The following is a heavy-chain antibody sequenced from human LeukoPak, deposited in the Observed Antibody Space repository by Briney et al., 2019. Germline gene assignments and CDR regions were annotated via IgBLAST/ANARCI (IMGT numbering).Heavy chain of an antibody. CDR3: ARKRQNDDVVVVAATTIPYYFDY. D-gene: IGHD2-15*01. CDR2: IYYSGST. CDR1: GGSISSSSYY. J-gene: IGHJ4*02. Sequence: SETLSLTCTVSGGSISSSSYYWGWIRQPPGKGLEWSGSIYYSGSTYYNPSLKSRVTISVDTSKNQFSLKLSSVTAADTAVYYCARKRQNDDVVVVAATTIPYYFDYWGQGTLVTVSS. V-gene: IGHV4-39*01.